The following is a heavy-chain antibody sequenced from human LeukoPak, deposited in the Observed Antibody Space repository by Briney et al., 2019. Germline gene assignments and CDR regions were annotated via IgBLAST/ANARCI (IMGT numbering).Heavy chain of an antibody. CDR3: ARLQATVTIHAYFDY. CDR2: IYYSGST. Sequence: TSETLSLTCTVSGGSVRSYYRSWIRQPPGKGLEWIGYIYYSGSTNYNPSLESRVAISVDTSKNQFSLKLDSVTAADTAVYYCARLQATVTIHAYFDYWGQGALVTVSS. V-gene: IGHV4-59*02. J-gene: IGHJ4*01. D-gene: IGHD4-17*01. CDR1: GGSVRSYY.